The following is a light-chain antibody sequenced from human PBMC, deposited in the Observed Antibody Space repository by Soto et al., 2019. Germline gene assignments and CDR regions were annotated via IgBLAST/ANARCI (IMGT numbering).Light chain of an antibody. J-gene: IGKJ3*01. CDR3: QQHGTLPCT. V-gene: IGKV3-20*01. Sequence: EIVLTQSPGTLSLSPGERATLSCRASQSVNNNYLAWYQQKPGQPPSLLISGASNSDTGIPDRFSGSGSGTDFPLAISSLQPEDFAVYSCQQHGTLPCTFGPGTKVDLK. CDR1: QSVNNNY. CDR2: GAS.